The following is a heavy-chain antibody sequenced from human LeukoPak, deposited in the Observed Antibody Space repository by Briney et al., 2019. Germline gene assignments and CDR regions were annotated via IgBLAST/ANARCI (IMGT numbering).Heavy chain of an antibody. Sequence: SETLSLACTVSGGSISSYYWSWIRQPPGKGLEWIGYIYYSGSTNYNPSLKSRVTISVDTSKNQFSLKLSSVTAADTAVYYCARHHPIYSSSWPDAFDIWGQGTMVTVSS. D-gene: IGHD6-13*01. CDR2: IYYSGST. V-gene: IGHV4-59*01. J-gene: IGHJ3*02. CDR3: ARHHPIYSSSWPDAFDI. CDR1: GGSISSYY.